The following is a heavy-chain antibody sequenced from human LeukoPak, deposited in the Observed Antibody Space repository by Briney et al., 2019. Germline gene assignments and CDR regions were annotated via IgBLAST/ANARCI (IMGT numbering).Heavy chain of an antibody. CDR2: TYYRSKWFS. CDR3: ARKGTVTTPFDY. Sequence: RSQTLSLTCAISGDRVSSDCAAWNWIKPSPSRGLEWLGRTYYRSKWFSDYALSVKSRITINADTSKNQFSLQLNSVTPEDTAVYYCARKGTVTTPFDYWGQGILVTVSS. J-gene: IGHJ4*02. D-gene: IGHD4-11*01. V-gene: IGHV6-1*01. CDR1: GDRVSSDCAA.